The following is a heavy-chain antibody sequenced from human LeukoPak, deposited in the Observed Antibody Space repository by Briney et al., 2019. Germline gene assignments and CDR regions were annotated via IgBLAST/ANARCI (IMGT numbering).Heavy chain of an antibody. D-gene: IGHD1-1*01. CDR1: GFTFSDYS. CDR2: ITGISDI. J-gene: IGHJ4*02. V-gene: IGHV3-69-1*02. Sequence: GGSLRLSCTAFGFTFSDYSVNWVRQAPGKGLEWVSCITGISDIYYADSVKGRFTISRDNAKNSVYLQMNSLRAEDTGIYYCARAIRLWGQGTLVTVSS. CDR3: ARAIRL.